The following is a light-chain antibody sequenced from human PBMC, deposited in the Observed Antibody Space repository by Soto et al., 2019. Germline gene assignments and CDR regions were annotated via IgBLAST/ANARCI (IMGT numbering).Light chain of an antibody. CDR3: SSYAGSNNLGV. J-gene: IGLJ1*01. Sequence: QSVLTQPPSASGSPGQSVTISCTGTSSDVGGYNYVSWYQQHPGKAPNLMIYEVSKRPSGVPDRFSGSKSGNTASLTVSGFQAEDEADYYCSSYAGSNNLGVFGTGTKVTV. CDR1: SSDVGGYNY. CDR2: EVS. V-gene: IGLV2-8*01.